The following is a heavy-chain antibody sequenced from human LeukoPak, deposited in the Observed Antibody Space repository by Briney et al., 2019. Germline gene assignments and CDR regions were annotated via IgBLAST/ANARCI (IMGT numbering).Heavy chain of an antibody. D-gene: IGHD3-10*01. V-gene: IGHV3-49*04. J-gene: IGHJ4*02. CDR1: GFTFGDYA. Sequence: GGSLRLSCTASGFTFGDYAMSWVRQAPGKGLEWVGFIRSKANGGTTEYAASVKGRFTISRDDSNSIAYLQMTSLKTEATAVYYCTRDEGSYLDYCGSGSSPLWGQGTLVTVSS. CDR3: TRDEGSYLDYCGSGSSPL. CDR2: IRSKANGGTT.